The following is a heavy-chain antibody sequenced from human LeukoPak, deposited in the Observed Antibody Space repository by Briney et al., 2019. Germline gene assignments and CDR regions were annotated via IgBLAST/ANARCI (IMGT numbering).Heavy chain of an antibody. Sequence: GGSLRLSCSASGFTFSRYPMYWVRQAPGKGLESVSAISSNGGGTSYADSVRGRFTISRDNSKNTLWLQMSSLRAEDTAVYSCVKAHGADAFDIWGQGTMVTVSS. CDR2: ISSNGGGT. J-gene: IGHJ3*02. V-gene: IGHV3-64D*06. CDR1: GFTFSRYP. CDR3: VKAHGADAFDI.